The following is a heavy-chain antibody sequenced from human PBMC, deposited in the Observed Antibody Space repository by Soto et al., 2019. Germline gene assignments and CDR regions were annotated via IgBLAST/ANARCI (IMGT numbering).Heavy chain of an antibody. CDR1: GFTFYNYA. V-gene: IGHV3-23*01. Sequence: GGSLRLSCATSGFTFYNYAMTWVRQAPGNGLEWVSSISAGGDTTYYADPVKGRFTISRDSSRTTVFLQMNTLRAEDAAIYYCVKDWTGDKCPCMDVWGRGTTVTVSS. J-gene: IGHJ6*02. CDR3: VKDWTGDKCPCMDV. D-gene: IGHD2-8*02. CDR2: ISAGGDTT.